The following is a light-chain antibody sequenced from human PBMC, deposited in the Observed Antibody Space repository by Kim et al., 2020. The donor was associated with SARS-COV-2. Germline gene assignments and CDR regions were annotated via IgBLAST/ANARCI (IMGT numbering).Light chain of an antibody. CDR3: QVWDSSSVV. CDR1: NIGSKS. CDR2: YDS. V-gene: IGLV3-21*04. J-gene: IGLJ2*01. Sequence: SYELTQPPSLSVAPGETARITCGGKNIGSKSVHWYQQKPGQAPVLVIYYDSDRPSGIPERFSGSNSGNTATLTISRVEAGDEAVYYGQVWDSSSVVFGGGTKLTVL.